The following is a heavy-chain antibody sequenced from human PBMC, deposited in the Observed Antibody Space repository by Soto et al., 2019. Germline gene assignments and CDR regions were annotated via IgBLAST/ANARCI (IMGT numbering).Heavy chain of an antibody. Sequence: PSETLSLTCSVSGADINTYSWTWIRQPAGKGLEWIGRIYTSASINYNPSLRGRVTFSVDTSTNQVFLKLAFVSAADTAVYYCARDREAGYNFYYGMDVWGQGTTVTVSS. CDR3: ARDREAGYNFYYGMDV. D-gene: IGHD6-19*01. CDR2: IYTSASI. CDR1: GADINTYS. J-gene: IGHJ6*02. V-gene: IGHV4-4*07.